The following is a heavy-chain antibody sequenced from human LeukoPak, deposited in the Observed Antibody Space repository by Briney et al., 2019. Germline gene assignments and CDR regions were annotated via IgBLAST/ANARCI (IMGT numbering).Heavy chain of an antibody. V-gene: IGHV4-34*01. CDR1: GGSFSGYY. D-gene: IGHD3-22*01. Sequence: PSETLSLTCAVYGGSFSGYYWTWIRQSPGKGLEWIGEINHSGSAKYSPSLKSRVTISVTLPKNQFSLDLSSVTAADTAVYYCARGQPLYSDGTTYYAGGFYYYDNWGQGTLVTVSS. CDR2: INHSGSA. J-gene: IGHJ4*02. CDR3: ARGQPLYSDGTTYYAGGFYYYDN.